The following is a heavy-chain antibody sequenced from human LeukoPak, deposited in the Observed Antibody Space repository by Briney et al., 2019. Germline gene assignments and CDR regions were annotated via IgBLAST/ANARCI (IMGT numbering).Heavy chain of an antibody. V-gene: IGHV1-2*06. CDR1: GYTFTGYY. J-gene: IGHJ4*02. CDR3: ASYCSGGSCYSRSFDY. CDR2: INPNSGGT. D-gene: IGHD2-15*01. Sequence: GASVKVSCKASGYTFTGYYMHWVRQAPGQGLEWMGRINPNSGGTNYAQKFQGRVTMTRDTSISTAYMERSRLRSVDTAVYYCASYCSGGSCYSRSFDYWGQGTLVTVSS.